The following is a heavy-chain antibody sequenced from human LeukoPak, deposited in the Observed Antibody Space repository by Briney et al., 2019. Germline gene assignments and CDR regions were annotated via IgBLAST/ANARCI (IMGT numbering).Heavy chain of an antibody. CDR1: GFTVSSNY. CDR2: DDGGGGT. J-gene: IGHJ4*02. D-gene: IGHD6-13*01. Sequence: GGSLRLSCAASGFTVSSNYMSWVRQAPGRGLEWVSSVDDGGGGTYYADSVKGRFTISRDNSKDTLYLQMNGLRAEDTAVYFCAKQSAGSAAWYSLHYDFWGQGTLVTVSS. V-gene: IGHV3-53*01. CDR3: AKQSAGSAAWYSLHYDF.